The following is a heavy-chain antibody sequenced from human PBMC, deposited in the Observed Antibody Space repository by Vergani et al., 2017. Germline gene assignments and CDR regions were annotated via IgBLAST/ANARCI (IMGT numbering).Heavy chain of an antibody. J-gene: IGHJ1*01. D-gene: IGHD2/OR15-2a*01. V-gene: IGHV4-39*07. CDR3: ARVADFVYFQH. Sequence: QLQLQESGPGLVKPSETLSLTCTVSGGSISSSSYYWGWIRQPPGKGLEWIGSIYYSGSTYYNPSLKSRVTISVDTSKNQFTLKLSSVTAADTAVYYCARVADFVYFQHWGQGTLVTVSS. CDR2: IYYSGST. CDR1: GGSISSSSYY.